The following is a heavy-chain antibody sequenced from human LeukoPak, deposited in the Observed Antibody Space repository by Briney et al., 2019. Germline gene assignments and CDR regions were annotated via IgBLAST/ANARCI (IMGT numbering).Heavy chain of an antibody. V-gene: IGHV3-21*01. D-gene: IGHD1-14*01. CDR2: IGPTGTDR. CDR1: GFTFSSCG. CDR3: ATETIGRHYDY. Sequence: GGSLRLSCAASGFTFSSCGFNWVRQAPGKGLEWVSSIGPTGTDRYYADSVRGRFTISRDNAKNSMYLQMDSLRDEDTAVYYCATETIGRHYDYWGQGTLLTVS. J-gene: IGHJ4*02.